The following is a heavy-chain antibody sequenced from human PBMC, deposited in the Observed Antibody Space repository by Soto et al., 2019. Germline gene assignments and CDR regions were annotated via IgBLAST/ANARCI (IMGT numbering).Heavy chain of an antibody. Sequence: SQTLSLTCAISGDSVSSSSAAWNWIRQSPSRGLEWLGRTYYRSKWYNDYAVSVKSRITINPDTSKNQFSLQLNSVTPEDTAVYYCARGIVAYCGGDCSNPYYFDYWGQGTLVTVSS. V-gene: IGHV6-1*01. CDR2: TYYRSKWYN. D-gene: IGHD2-21*02. CDR3: ARGIVAYCGGDCSNPYYFDY. CDR1: GDSVSSSSAA. J-gene: IGHJ4*02.